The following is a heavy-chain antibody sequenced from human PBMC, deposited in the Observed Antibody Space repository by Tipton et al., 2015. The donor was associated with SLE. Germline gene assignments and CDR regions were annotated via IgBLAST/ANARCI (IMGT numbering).Heavy chain of an antibody. J-gene: IGHJ4*02. CDR2: IYHSGIT. CDR1: GGSISSGGYY. V-gene: IGHV4-31*03. Sequence: TLSLTCTVSGGSISSGGYYWSWIRQHPGKGLEWIGYIYHSGITNYNPSLKSRVTMSLDKSKIQVSLNLNSVTAADTAVYYCARHIVGARGFDYWGQGTLVTVSS. CDR3: ARHIVGARGFDY. D-gene: IGHD1-26*01.